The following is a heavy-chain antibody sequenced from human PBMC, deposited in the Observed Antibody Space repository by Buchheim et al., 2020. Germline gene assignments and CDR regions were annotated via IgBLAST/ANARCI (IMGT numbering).Heavy chain of an antibody. CDR1: GFTFSSYA. Sequence: QVQLVESGGGVVQPGRSLRLSCAASGFTFSSYAMHWVRQAPGKGLEWVAVISYDGSNKYYADSVKGRFTISRDNSKNTLYLQMNSLRAEDTAVYYCARESYDYVWGSYRYSAFDIWGQGT. D-gene: IGHD3-16*02. CDR3: ARESYDYVWGSYRYSAFDI. CDR2: ISYDGSNK. J-gene: IGHJ3*02. V-gene: IGHV3-30*04.